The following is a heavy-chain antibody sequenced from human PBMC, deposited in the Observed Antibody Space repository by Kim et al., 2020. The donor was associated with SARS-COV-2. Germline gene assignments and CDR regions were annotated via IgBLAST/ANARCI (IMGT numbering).Heavy chain of an antibody. CDR1: GFTFSSYA. CDR3: SKDFPAQPGAEGVGP. J-gene: IGHJ5*02. V-gene: IGHV3-23*01. D-gene: IGHD3-16*01. Sequence: GGSLRLSCAASGFTFSSYAMSWVRQAPGKGLEWVAAISGSGGSKYYADSVKGRFTISRDNSKNTLYLQLHILRAEDTAASYCSKDFPAQPGAEGVGPWG. CDR2: ISGSGGSK.